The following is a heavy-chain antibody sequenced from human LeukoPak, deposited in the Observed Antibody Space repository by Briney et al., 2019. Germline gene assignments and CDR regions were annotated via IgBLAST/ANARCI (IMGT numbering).Heavy chain of an antibody. CDR3: AKDIGAVAGYAFDI. V-gene: IGHV3-9*01. CDR1: GFTFDDYA. Sequence: GGSLRLSCAASGFTFDDYAMHWVRQAAGKGLEWVSGISWNSGSIGYADSVKGRFTISRDNAKNSLYLQMNSLRAEDTALYYCAKDIGAVAGYAFDIWGQGTMVTVSS. D-gene: IGHD6-19*01. J-gene: IGHJ3*02. CDR2: ISWNSGSI.